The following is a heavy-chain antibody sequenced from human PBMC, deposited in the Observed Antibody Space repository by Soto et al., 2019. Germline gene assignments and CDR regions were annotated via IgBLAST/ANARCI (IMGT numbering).Heavy chain of an antibody. Sequence: SETLSLTCTVSGGSISSDDYYWSWIRQPPGKGLEWIGYIYYNGRTDYNPSLKSRVIISIDTSKNQFSLNLNSVSAADTAVYYCARDRSNSPDYFDYWGQGTLVNVS. CDR2: IYYNGRT. CDR1: GGSISSDDYY. CDR3: ARDRSNSPDYFDY. D-gene: IGHD6-6*01. V-gene: IGHV4-30-4*01. J-gene: IGHJ4*02.